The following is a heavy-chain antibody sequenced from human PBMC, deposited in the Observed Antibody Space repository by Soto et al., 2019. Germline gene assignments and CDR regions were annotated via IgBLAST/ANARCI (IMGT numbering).Heavy chain of an antibody. J-gene: IGHJ6*02. V-gene: IGHV1-69*02. CDR2: IIPSLGIA. CDR3: ARSSGVLPAAIHYYGMDV. Sequence: QVQLLQSGAEVKRPGSSVKVSCKASGGTFSNSTFSWVRQSPGQGLEWLGRIIPSLGIATYAQKFQGRVTTTAERSTSTAYIELSSLRSEDTAVFYCARSSGVLPAAIHYYGMDVWGQGTTVTVSS. CDR1: GGTFSNST. D-gene: IGHD2-2*01.